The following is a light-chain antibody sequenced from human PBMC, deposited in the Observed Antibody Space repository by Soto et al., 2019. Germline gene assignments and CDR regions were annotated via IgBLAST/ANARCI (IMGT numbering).Light chain of an antibody. Sequence: QAVVTLSPSASGTPGQRVIIACSGSSSNIGSNHVNWYRHLPGAAPKLLIFRSDQRPSGVPDRFSGSKSGTTASLAISGLQSGDEADYYCAAWDDSRYGVVFGGGTKLTVL. J-gene: IGLJ2*01. V-gene: IGLV1-44*01. CDR1: SSNIGSNH. CDR2: RSD. CDR3: AAWDDSRYGVV.